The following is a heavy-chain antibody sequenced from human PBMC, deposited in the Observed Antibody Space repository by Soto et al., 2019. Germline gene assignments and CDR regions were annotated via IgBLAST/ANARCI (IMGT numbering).Heavy chain of an antibody. Sequence: PGESLKISCNGSGYSFTCYWINWVRQMPGKGLEWMGRIDPSDSYTSYSPSLEGHVTISADKSVSTAYLQWSSLKASDTAMYYCAVVRVGATMDAFDMWGQGTMVTVSS. V-gene: IGHV5-10-1*01. D-gene: IGHD1-26*01. J-gene: IGHJ3*02. CDR3: AVVRVGATMDAFDM. CDR1: GYSFTCYW. CDR2: IDPSDSYT.